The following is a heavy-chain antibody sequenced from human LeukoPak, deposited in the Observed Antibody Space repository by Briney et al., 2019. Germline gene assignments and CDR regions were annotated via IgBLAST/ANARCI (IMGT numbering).Heavy chain of an antibody. CDR2: ISSSSSYI. J-gene: IGHJ4*02. D-gene: IGHD3-9*01. CDR3: ARDTDILAGFVY. CDR1: GFTFSSYS. Sequence: GGSLRLSCAASGFTFSSYSMNWVRQAPGKGLEWVSSISSSSSYIYYADSVKGRFTISRDNAKNSLYLQMNSLRAEDTAVYYCARDTDILAGFVYWGQGTLVTASS. V-gene: IGHV3-21*01.